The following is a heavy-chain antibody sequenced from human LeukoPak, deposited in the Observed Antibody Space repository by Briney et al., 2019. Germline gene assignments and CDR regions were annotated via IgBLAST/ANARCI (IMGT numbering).Heavy chain of an antibody. J-gene: IGHJ4*02. CDR1: GFTFSSYA. D-gene: IGHD6-19*01. CDR3: AREYSSGCYRVWDY. CDR2: ISSSGGGI. V-gene: IGHV3-64*01. Sequence: PGGSLRLSCAASGFTFSSYAMHWVRQAPGKGLEYVSSISSSGGGIYYANSVKGRFTISRDNSKNTLYLQMGSLRVEDMGVYYCAREYSSGCYRVWDYWGQGTLVTVSS.